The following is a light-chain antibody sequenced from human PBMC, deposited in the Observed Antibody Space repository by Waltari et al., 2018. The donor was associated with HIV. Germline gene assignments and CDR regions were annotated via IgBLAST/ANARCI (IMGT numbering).Light chain of an antibody. CDR1: QLGDKY. CDR3: QAWDNSVV. V-gene: IGLV3-1*01. CDR2: QDS. J-gene: IGLJ2*01. Sequence: SYELTQPPSVSVSQGQTASITCSGDQLGDKYACWYQQKPGQSPVVVIYQDSKRPSGIPERFSGSNYGNTATLTISGTQPMDEADYYCQAWDNSVVFGGGTKLTVL.